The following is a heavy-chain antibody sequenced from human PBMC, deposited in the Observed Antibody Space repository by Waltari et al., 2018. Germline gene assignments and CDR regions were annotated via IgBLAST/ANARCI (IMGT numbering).Heavy chain of an antibody. Sequence: VQLVQSGPEVKEPGASVQISCKASGFTFADYYIHWIRQAPGQGPEWMGMINPNIGTTTYAQKFQGRISMTRETSTTTVYMEVTSLKSDDAAIYYCARQYCDATSCFFYFDYWGQGTLVTVSS. V-gene: IGHV1-46*01. CDR3: ARQYCDATSCFFYFDY. J-gene: IGHJ4*02. D-gene: IGHD2-2*01. CDR2: INPNIGTT. CDR1: GFTFADYY.